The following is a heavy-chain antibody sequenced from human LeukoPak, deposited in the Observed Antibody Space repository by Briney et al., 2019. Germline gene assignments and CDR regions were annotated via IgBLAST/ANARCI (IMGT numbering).Heavy chain of an antibody. CDR2: ITRSSNFI. CDR3: ARMRYDSSGYFSIFDY. CDR1: GFTFSSYD. D-gene: IGHD3-22*01. Sequence: GGSLRLSCAASGFTFSSYDMSWVRQAPGKGLEWVSSITRSSNFIYYADSVRGRFTISRDNAKNSLYLQMNSLRAEDTAVYYCARMRYDSSGYFSIFDYWGQGTLVTVSS. J-gene: IGHJ4*02. V-gene: IGHV3-21*01.